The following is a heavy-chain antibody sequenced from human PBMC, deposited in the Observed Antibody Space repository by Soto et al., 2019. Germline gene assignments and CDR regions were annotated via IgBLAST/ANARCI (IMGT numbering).Heavy chain of an antibody. J-gene: IGHJ5*02. CDR3: GRSSGGNYGIIIEGSNWFDP. CDR1: GDTFTSYY. V-gene: IGHV1-46*01. D-gene: IGHD3-16*01. Sequence: ASVKVSCKAPGDTFTSYYFHWVRQAPGQGLEWMGVINPHGGSTAYAQRFQGRVTMTRDTPTSTVYMQLTSLRSEDTAVYYCGRSSGGNYGIIIEGSNWFDPWGQGTLVTVSS. CDR2: INPHGGST.